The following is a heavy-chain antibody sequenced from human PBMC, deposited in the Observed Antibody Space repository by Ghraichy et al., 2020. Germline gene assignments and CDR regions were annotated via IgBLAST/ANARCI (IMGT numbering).Heavy chain of an antibody. J-gene: IGHJ4*02. V-gene: IGHV1-18*01. CDR2: IRIYNGNT. CDR1: GFTFSSYG. Sequence: ASVKVSCQASGFTFSSYGISWVRHAPGHGPEWMGWIRIYNGNTKTAQKFQGRVTMTMDTSTRTVYMELMSLTSDDTALYFCTRVGSTPPYHDYWGQGTLVTVSS. CDR3: TRVGSTPPYHDY. D-gene: IGHD1-26*01.